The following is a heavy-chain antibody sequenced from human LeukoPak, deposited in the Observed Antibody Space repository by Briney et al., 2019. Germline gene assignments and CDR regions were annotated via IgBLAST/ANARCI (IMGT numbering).Heavy chain of an antibody. D-gene: IGHD3-10*01. CDR3: ARDKRITMVRGVITTNWFDP. Sequence: PGGSLRLSCAASGFTFSSYEMNWVRQAPGKGLGWVSYISSSGSTIYYADSVKGRFTISRDNAKNSLYLQMNSLRAEDTAVYYCARDKRITMVRGVITTNWFDPWGQGTLVTVSS. V-gene: IGHV3-48*03. CDR2: ISSSGSTI. CDR1: GFTFSSYE. J-gene: IGHJ5*02.